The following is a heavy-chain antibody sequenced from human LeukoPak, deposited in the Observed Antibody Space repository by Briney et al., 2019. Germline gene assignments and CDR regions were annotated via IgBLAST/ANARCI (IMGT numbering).Heavy chain of an antibody. Sequence: GGSLRLSCAVSGILFSDACMSWVRQAPGQGLEWVGRMKSKGGGGTTDYAAPVKGRFTISRDDSRNTLYLQMDSLQIEDTAVYYCTWMTTFFTVDFWGQGTRVTVSS. CDR1: GILFSDAC. D-gene: IGHD3-16*01. CDR3: TWMTTFFTVDF. CDR2: MKSKGGGGTT. J-gene: IGHJ4*02. V-gene: IGHV3-15*01.